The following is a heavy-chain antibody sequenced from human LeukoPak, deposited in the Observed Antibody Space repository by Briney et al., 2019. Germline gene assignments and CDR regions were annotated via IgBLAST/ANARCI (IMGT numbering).Heavy chain of an antibody. V-gene: IGHV3-21*01. J-gene: IGHJ5*02. CDR3: ARDRSGDGDFWSGFYINWFDP. CDR2: ISSSSSYI. CDR1: GFTFSSYS. D-gene: IGHD3-3*01. Sequence: GGSLRLSCAASGFTFSSYSMNWVRQAPGKGLEWVSSISSSSSYIYYADSVKGRFTISRDNAKNSLYLQMNSLRAEDTAVYYCARDRSGDGDFWSGFYINWFDPWGQGTLVTVSS.